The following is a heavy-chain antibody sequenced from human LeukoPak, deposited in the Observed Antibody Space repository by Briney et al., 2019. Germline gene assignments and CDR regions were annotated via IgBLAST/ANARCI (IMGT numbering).Heavy chain of an antibody. CDR2: ISGSGGST. CDR3: AKVLNPFQSKRSWGRYYFDY. Sequence: PGGSLRLSCAASGFTFSSYAMSWVRQAPGKGLEWVSAISGSGGSTYYADSVKGRFTISRDNSKNTLYLQMNSLRAEDTAVYYCAKVLNPFQSKRSWGRYYFDYWGQGTLVTVSS. D-gene: IGHD3-16*01. CDR1: GFTFSSYA. V-gene: IGHV3-23*01. J-gene: IGHJ4*02.